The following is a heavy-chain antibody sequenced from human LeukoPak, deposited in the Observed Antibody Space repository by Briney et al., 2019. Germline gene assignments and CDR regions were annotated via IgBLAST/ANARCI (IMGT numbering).Heavy chain of an antibody. J-gene: IGHJ4*02. CDR3: ARDRIAALYYFDY. CDR2: INAGNGNT. CDR1: GYTFTSYA. D-gene: IGHD6-25*01. Sequence: GASVKVSCKASGYTFTSYAMHWVRQAPGQRLEWMGWINAGNGNTKYSQKFQGRVTITRDTSASTAYMELSSLRSEDTAVYYCARDRIAALYYFDYWGLGTLVTVSS. V-gene: IGHV1-3*01.